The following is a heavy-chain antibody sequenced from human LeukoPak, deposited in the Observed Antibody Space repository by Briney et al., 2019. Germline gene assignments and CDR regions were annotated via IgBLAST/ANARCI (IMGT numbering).Heavy chain of an antibody. V-gene: IGHV3-9*01. Sequence: GGSLRLSCAASGFTFDDYAMHWVRQAPGKRLEWVSGISWNSGSIGYADSVKGRFTISRDNAKNSLYLQMNSLRAEDTALYYCAKDRSAYSTILFDYWGQGTLVTVSS. CDR2: ISWNSGSI. D-gene: IGHD3-9*01. J-gene: IGHJ4*02. CDR1: GFTFDDYA. CDR3: AKDRSAYSTILFDY.